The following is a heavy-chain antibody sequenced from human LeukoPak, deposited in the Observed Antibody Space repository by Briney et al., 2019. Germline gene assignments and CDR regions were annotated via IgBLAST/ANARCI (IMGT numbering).Heavy chain of an antibody. CDR1: GYTFTSYA. J-gene: IGHJ6*03. Sequence: ASVKVSCKASGYTFTSYAMNWVRQAPGQGLEWMGWINTNTGNPTYAQGFTGRFVFSLDTSVSTAYLQISSLKAEDTAVYYCARDQSSSWSHYYYMDVWGKGTTVTISS. D-gene: IGHD6-13*01. V-gene: IGHV7-4-1*02. CDR2: INTNTGNP. CDR3: ARDQSSSWSHYYYMDV.